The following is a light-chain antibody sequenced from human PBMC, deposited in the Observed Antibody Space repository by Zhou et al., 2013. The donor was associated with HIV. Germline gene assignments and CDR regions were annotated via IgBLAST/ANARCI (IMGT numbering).Light chain of an antibody. CDR2: GAS. CDR1: QSVSSSY. J-gene: IGKJ2*01. V-gene: IGKV3-20*01. CDR3: QQYGSSPPTYT. Sequence: VLTQSPGTLSLSPGERATLSCRASQSVSSSYLAWYQQKPGQAPRLLIYGASSRATGIPDRFSGSGSGTDFTLTISRLEPEDFAVYYCQQYGSSPPTYTFGQGTKLEIK.